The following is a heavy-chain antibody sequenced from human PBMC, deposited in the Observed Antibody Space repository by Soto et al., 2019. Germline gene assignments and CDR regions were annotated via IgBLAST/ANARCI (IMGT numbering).Heavy chain of an antibody. CDR2: IYYSGNT. CDR3: ACPSNIAAAGYHY. D-gene: IGHD6-13*01. V-gene: IGHV4-39*01. J-gene: IGHJ4*02. CDR1: GGSISSSGYF. Sequence: PSETLSLTCIVSGGSISSSGYFWGWIRQPPGKGLEWIGSIYYSGNTYYSPSLKSRVTISVDTSKNQFSLKLNSVTAADTAVYYCACPSNIAAAGYHYWGQGTLVTVSS.